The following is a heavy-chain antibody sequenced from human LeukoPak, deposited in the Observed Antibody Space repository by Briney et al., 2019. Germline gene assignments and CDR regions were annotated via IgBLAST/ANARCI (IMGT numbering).Heavy chain of an antibody. CDR2: TSGNGAKT. Sequence: PGGSLRLSCAASGFAFSTYAMSWVRQAPGKGLEWVSATSGNGAKTFYADSVKGRFTISRDNSKSTLFLQMNSLRAEDTAIYHCAKDRAYSFDFWGQGTLVTVSS. D-gene: IGHD2-15*01. V-gene: IGHV3-23*01. J-gene: IGHJ4*02. CDR1: GFAFSTYA. CDR3: AKDRAYSFDF.